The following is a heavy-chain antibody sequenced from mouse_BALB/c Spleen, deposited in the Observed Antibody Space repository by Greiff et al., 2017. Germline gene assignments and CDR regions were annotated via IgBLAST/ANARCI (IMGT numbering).Heavy chain of an antibody. V-gene: IGHV3-6*02. Sequence: EVKVEESGPGLVKPSQSLSLTCSVTGYSITSGYYWNWIRQFPGNKLEWMGYISYDGSNNYNPSLKNRISITRDTSKNQFFLKLNSVTTEDTATYYCAEGNYRFAYWGQGTLVTVSA. J-gene: IGHJ3*01. D-gene: IGHD2-1*01. CDR1: GYSITSGYY. CDR3: AEGNYRFAY. CDR2: ISYDGSN.